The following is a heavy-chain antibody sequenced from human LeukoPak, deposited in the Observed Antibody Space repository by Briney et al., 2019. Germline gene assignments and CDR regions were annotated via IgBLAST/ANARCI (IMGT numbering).Heavy chain of an antibody. J-gene: IGHJ4*02. CDR2: ISGSGGST. D-gene: IGHD3-22*01. Sequence: GGSLRLSCAASGFTFSSYAMSWVGQAPGKGLEWVSAISGSGGSTYYADSVKGRFTISRDNSKNTLYLQMNSLRAEDTAVYYCAKVAYYYDSSGSDYWGQGTLVTVSS. CDR1: GFTFSSYA. V-gene: IGHV3-23*01. CDR3: AKVAYYYDSSGSDY.